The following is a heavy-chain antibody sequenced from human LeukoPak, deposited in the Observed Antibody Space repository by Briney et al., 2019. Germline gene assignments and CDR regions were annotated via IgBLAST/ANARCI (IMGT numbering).Heavy chain of an antibody. D-gene: IGHD3-22*01. CDR2: INAGNGNT. V-gene: IGHV1-3*01. J-gene: IGHJ4*02. CDR1: GYTFTSYA. CDR3: ARDYYDSSGYYWYYFDY. Sequence: ASVNVSCKASGYTFTSYAMHWVRQAPGQRLEWMGWINAGNGNTKYSQKFQGRVTITRDTSASTAYMELSSLRSEDTAVYYCARDYYDSSGYYWYYFDYWGQGTLVTVSS.